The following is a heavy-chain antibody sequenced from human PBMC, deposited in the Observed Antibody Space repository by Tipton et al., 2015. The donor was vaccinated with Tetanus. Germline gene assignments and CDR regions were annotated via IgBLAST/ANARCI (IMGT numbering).Heavy chain of an antibody. D-gene: IGHD2-21*02. CDR3: SRTAVNWFDP. V-gene: IGHV4-39*01. Sequence: TLSLTCTVSRGSISSGTFYWDWIRQPPGKGLEWIGNIYYNGNTLQNPSLKSRVTMSLDKSKNQFSLKLRSVTAADTAFYYCSRTAVNWFDPWGPGILVTVSS. J-gene: IGHJ5*02. CDR2: IYYNGNT. CDR1: RGSISSGTFY.